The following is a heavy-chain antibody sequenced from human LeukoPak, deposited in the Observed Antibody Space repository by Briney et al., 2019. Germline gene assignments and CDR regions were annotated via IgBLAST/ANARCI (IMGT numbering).Heavy chain of an antibody. Sequence: PSETLSLTCIVSGGSISSYYWSWIRQPPGKGLEWIGYIYYSGSTNYNPSLKSRVTISIDTSKNQFSLKVRSVTAADTAVYYCVRHIPVSMVDPWGQGTLVTVSS. CDR3: VRHIPVSMVDP. CDR1: GGSISSYY. J-gene: IGHJ5*02. D-gene: IGHD2-21*01. CDR2: IYYSGST. V-gene: IGHV4-59*08.